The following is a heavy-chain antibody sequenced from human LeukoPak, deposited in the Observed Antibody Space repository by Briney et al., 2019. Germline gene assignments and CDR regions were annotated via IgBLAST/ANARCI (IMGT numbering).Heavy chain of an antibody. D-gene: IGHD2-2*01. J-gene: IGHJ4*02. V-gene: IGHV3-15*01. CDR3: AKWWATSKTFDY. CDR2: IKSKTDGGTT. CDR1: GFTFSNAW. Sequence: GGSLRLSCAASGFTFSNAWMSWVRQAPGKGLEWVGRIKSKTDGGTTDYAAPVKGRFTISRDDSKNTLYLQMNSLRAEDTAIYYCAKWWATSKTFDYWGQGTLVTVSS.